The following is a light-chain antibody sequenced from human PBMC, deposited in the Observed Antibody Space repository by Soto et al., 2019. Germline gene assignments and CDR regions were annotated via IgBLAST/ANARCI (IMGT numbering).Light chain of an antibody. CDR1: QSVSSSY. Sequence: ELVLTQSQGTLSVSPGERATLSCRGSQSVSSSYLAWYQQKPGQAPRLIIYGASSRATGIPDRFSGSGSGTDFTLTISRLEPEDFAVYYCQQYGSSTGLTFGGGTKVDIK. CDR2: GAS. CDR3: QQYGSSTGLT. V-gene: IGKV3-20*01. J-gene: IGKJ4*01.